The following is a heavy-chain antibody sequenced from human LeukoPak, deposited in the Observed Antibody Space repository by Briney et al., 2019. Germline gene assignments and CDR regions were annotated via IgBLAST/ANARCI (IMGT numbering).Heavy chain of an antibody. Sequence: GRSLTLPCTASGFTFDDNAMHWVRQAPGKGLEWVSGISWYSGCVVVADSVKSRFTISSDNAKTYLNLQMNSLRAEDTALYYCAKDIKVISSWYWSGGGFDYWGQGTLVTVSS. V-gene: IGHV3-9*01. CDR2: ISWYSGCV. J-gene: IGHJ4*02. D-gene: IGHD6-13*01. CDR1: GFTFDDNA. CDR3: AKDIKVISSWYWSGGGFDY.